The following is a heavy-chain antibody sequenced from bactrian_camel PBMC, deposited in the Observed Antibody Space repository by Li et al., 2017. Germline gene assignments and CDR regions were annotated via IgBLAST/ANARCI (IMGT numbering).Heavy chain of an antibody. V-gene: IGHV3S53*01. CDR1: GKTNVLNC. J-gene: IGHJ4*01. CDR2: IDSDGST. CDR3: AAAPDGHLSGYGDPLRVQSAFRY. Sequence: HVQLVESGGVLVQPGGSLNLSCAAIGKTNVLNCMGWFRQAPGKEREGVAAIDSDGSTSYADSVKGRFNISQDTTDNTVYLQMNSLEPEDTAMYYCAAAPDGHLSGYGDPLRVQSAFRYWGQGTQVTVS. D-gene: IGHD4*01.